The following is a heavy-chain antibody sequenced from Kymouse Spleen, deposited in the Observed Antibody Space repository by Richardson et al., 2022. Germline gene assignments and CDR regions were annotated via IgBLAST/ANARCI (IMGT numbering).Heavy chain of an antibody. Sequence: QVQLVESGGGVVQPGRSLRLSCAASGFTFSSYGMHWVRQAPGKGLEWVAVIWYDGSNKYYADSVKGRFTISRDNSKNTLYLQMNSLRAEDTAVYYCAAYSSSRERYYYGMDVWGQGTTVTVSS. J-gene: IGHJ6*02. CDR3: AAYSSSRERYYYGMDV. V-gene: IGHV3-33*01. CDR1: GFTFSSYG. D-gene: IGHD6-13*01. CDR2: IWYDGSNK.